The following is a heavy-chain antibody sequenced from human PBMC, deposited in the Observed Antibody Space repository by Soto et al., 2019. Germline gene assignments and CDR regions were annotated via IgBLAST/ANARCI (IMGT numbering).Heavy chain of an antibody. D-gene: IGHD4-17*01. CDR2: INAGNDNT. CDR1: GYTFTNYA. V-gene: IGHV1-3*01. J-gene: IGHJ4*02. CDR3: ATTVTDYGNSQITYYFDY. Sequence: ASVKVSCKASGYTFTNYAIHWVRQAPGQRLEWMGWINAGNDNTESSQKFQDRVTFTRDTSASTAYMELSGLRSEDTALYYCATTVTDYGNSQITYYFDYWGQGTLVTVSS.